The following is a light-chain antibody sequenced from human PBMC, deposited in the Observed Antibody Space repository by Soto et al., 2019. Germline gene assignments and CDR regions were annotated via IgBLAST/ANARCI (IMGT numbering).Light chain of an antibody. CDR1: QRVSSNY. CDR3: QQYGSSPLT. V-gene: IGKV3-20*01. CDR2: GTS. J-gene: IGKJ4*01. Sequence: EIALTQSPATLSLSPGERATLSCRASQRVSSNYLAWYQQKPGQAPRLLIYGTSSRATGIPDRFSGSGSGTDFTLTISRLEPEDFAVYYCQQYGSSPLTFGGGTKVDIK.